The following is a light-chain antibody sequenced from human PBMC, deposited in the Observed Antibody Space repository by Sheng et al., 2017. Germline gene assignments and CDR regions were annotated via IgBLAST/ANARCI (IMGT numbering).Light chain of an antibody. J-gene: IGKJ5*01. CDR3: QQADSFPIT. V-gene: IGKV1-8*01. CDR1: QDITNY. CDR2: AAS. Sequence: AIRMTQSPSSLSASTGDRVTIACRASQDITNYLAWYQQKPGRAPKLLIYAASTLQSGVPSRFSGSGSGTDFTLTITSLQPEDFADYFCQQADSFPITFGQGTRLETK.